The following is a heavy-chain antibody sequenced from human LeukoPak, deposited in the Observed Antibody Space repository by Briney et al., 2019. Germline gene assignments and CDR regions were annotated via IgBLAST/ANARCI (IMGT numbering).Heavy chain of an antibody. Sequence: SETLSLTCTVSGGSISIYYWSWIRQPPGKGLEWIGYIYYSGSTNYNPSLKSRVTISVDTSKNQFSLKLSSVTAADTAVYYCARGHHFWSGYSFDPWGQGTLVTVSS. D-gene: IGHD3-3*02. CDR3: ARGHHFWSGYSFDP. CDR1: GGSISIYY. CDR2: IYYSGST. V-gene: IGHV4-59*01. J-gene: IGHJ5*02.